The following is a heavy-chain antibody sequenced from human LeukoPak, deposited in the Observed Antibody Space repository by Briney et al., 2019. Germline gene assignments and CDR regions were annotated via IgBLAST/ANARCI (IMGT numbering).Heavy chain of an antibody. CDR1: GFNFGTYW. CDR2: IKYDDTVK. D-gene: IGHD2-15*01. Sequence: PGGSLRLSCTAAGFNFGTYWMSWFRQSPEKGLEFVANIKYDDTVKNYVDSVKGRFTISRDNPSNSVYLQMDSLRPEDTALYYCARDPDSSAFDYWGQGAQVTVSS. V-gene: IGHV3-7*01. CDR3: ARDPDSSAFDY. J-gene: IGHJ4*02.